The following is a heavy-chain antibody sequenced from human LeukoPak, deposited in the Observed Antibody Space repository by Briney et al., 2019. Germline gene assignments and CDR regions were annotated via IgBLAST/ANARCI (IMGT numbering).Heavy chain of an antibody. CDR2: INDSGGT. CDR3: ARGPRGAKSSGWYLLGFDY. J-gene: IGHJ4*02. D-gene: IGHD6-19*01. CDR1: GGSFSSYY. V-gene: IGHV4-34*01. Sequence: SETLSLTCSVYGGSFSSYYWSWIRQPPGKGLEWIGEINDSGGTNYNPSLKSRFSISVDTPKNQFSLKLSSVTAADTAIYYCARGPRGAKSSGWYLLGFDYWGQGTLVTVSS.